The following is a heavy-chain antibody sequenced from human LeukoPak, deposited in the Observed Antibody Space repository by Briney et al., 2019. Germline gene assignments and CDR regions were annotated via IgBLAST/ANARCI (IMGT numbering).Heavy chain of an antibody. D-gene: IGHD2-2*03. CDR1: GFTFGSYA. V-gene: IGHV3-23*01. CDR3: AKDLSLDIVVVPAANP. CDR2: ISGSGGST. Sequence: GGSLRLSCAASGFTFGSYAMSWVRQAPGKGLEWVSAISGSGGSTYYADSVKGRFTISRDNSKNTLYLQMNSLRAEDTAVYYCAKDLSLDIVVVPAANPWGQGALVTVSS. J-gene: IGHJ5*02.